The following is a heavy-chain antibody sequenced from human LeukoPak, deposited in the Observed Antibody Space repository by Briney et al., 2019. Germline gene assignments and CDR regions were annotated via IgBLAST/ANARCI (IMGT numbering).Heavy chain of an antibody. CDR3: AREYVAMAYRHFDY. CDR1: GFTFSSYS. J-gene: IGHJ4*02. V-gene: IGHV3-74*01. D-gene: IGHD5-18*01. Sequence: GGSLRLSCAASGFTFSSYSMNWVRQAPGKGLEWVSRINRDGSSTSYADSVKGRFTISRDNAKNTLYLQMNSLRAEDTAVYYCAREYVAMAYRHFDYWGQGTLVTVSS. CDR2: INRDGSST.